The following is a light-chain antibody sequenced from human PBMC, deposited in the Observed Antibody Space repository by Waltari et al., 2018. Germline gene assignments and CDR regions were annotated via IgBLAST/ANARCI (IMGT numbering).Light chain of an antibody. Sequence: SYELTQPPSVSVSPGQTASITCSGDNLGEKYACWYQQKPGQSPVLVIYQDNKRPSGIPERFSGSNSGNTVTLTISGTQALDEADYYCQAWDSNTAGGVFGGGTKLTVL. V-gene: IGLV3-1*01. J-gene: IGLJ2*01. CDR3: QAWDSNTAGGV. CDR1: NLGEKY. CDR2: QDN.